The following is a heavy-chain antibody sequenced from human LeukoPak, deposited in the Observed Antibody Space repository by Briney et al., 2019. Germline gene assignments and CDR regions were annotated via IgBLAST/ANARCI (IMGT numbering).Heavy chain of an antibody. CDR3: ARAGYSGYDRPRFDY. CDR2: INHSGST. CDR1: GGSFSGYY. Sequence: SETLSLTCAVYGGSFSGYYWSWIRQPPGKGLEWIGEINHSGSTNYNPSLKSRVTTSVDTSKNQFSLKLSSVTAADTAVYYCARAGYSGYDRPRFDYWGQGTLVTVSS. V-gene: IGHV4-34*01. D-gene: IGHD5-12*01. J-gene: IGHJ4*02.